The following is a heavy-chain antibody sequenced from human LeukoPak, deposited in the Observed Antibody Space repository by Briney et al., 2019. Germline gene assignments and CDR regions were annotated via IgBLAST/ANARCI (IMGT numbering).Heavy chain of an antibody. CDR2: INPNSGGT. Sequence: ASVKVSCKTSGYTFTGYYIHWVRQAPGQGLEWMGWINPNSGGTNYAQKFQGRVTMTRDTSISTAYMELSRLSSDDTAVYYGARGDDYGDYTGYYWGQGTLVTVSS. CDR1: GYTFTGYY. CDR3: ARGDDYGDYTGYY. J-gene: IGHJ4*02. D-gene: IGHD4-17*01. V-gene: IGHV1-2*02.